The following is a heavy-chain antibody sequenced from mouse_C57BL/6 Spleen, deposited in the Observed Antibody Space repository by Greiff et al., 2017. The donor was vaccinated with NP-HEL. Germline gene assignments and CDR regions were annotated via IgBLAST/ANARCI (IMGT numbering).Heavy chain of an antibody. V-gene: IGHV1-26*01. CDR2: INPNNGGT. CDR3: ARGSYYYGSSVYYFDY. Sequence: EVQLQQSGPELVKPGASVKISCKASGYTFTDYYMNWVKQSHGKSLEWIGDINPNNGGTSYNQKFKGKATLTVDKSSSTAYMERHSLTSEDSAVYYCARGSYYYGSSVYYFDYWGQGTTLTVSS. D-gene: IGHD1-1*01. CDR1: GYTFTDYY. J-gene: IGHJ2*01.